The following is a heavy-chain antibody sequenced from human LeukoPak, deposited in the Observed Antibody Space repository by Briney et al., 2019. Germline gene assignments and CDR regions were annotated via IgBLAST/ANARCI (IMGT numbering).Heavy chain of an antibody. CDR1: GFTFDDYG. Sequence: GGSLRLSCAASGFTFDDYGMHWVRQAPGKGLEWVSLISGDGGSTYYADSVKGRFTISRDNSKNSLYLQMNSLRTEDTALYYCAKGGNCGGDCYWYFDLWGRGTLVTVSS. CDR3: AKGGNCGGDCYWYFDL. CDR2: ISGDGGST. D-gene: IGHD2-21*02. V-gene: IGHV3-43*02. J-gene: IGHJ2*01.